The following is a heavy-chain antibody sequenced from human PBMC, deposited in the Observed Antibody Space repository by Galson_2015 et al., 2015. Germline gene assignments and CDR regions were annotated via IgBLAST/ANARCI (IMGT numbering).Heavy chain of an antibody. CDR1: GFTFSSYW. V-gene: IGHV3-74*03. CDR3: ARVIDYFGSGSYDY. CDR2: INSDGSST. J-gene: IGHJ4*02. D-gene: IGHD3-10*01. Sequence: SLRLSCAVPGFTFSSYWMHWVRQGPGKGLVWVSRINSDGSSTSYADSVKGRFTISRDNAKNTLYLQMNSLRAEDTAVYYCARVIDYFGSGSYDYWGQGTLVTVSS.